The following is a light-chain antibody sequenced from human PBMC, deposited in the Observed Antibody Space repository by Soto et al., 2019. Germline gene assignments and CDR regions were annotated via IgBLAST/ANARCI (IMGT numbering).Light chain of an antibody. Sequence: QSVLTQPPSVSGTPGQRVTISCSGSSSKIGSNTVNWYQQLPGTAPKPLMYSNNQRPSGGPDRFSGSKSGTSASLAISGLQSEDEADYYCAAWDDSLNGVVFGGGTKLTVL. CDR3: AAWDDSLNGVV. V-gene: IGLV1-44*01. CDR2: SNN. CDR1: SSKIGSNT. J-gene: IGLJ2*01.